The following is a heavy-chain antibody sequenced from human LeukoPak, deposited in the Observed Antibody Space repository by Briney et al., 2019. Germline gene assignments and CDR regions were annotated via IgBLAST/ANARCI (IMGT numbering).Heavy chain of an antibody. CDR3: ATGTCSSTSCYRYYMDV. V-gene: IGHV4-59*01. CDR2: IYYSGST. D-gene: IGHD2-2*01. J-gene: IGHJ6*03. CDR1: GDSIRSYY. Sequence: SETLSLTCTVSGDSIRSYYWSWFRQPAGKGLEWIGYIYYSGSTNYNPSLKSRVTISVDTSKNQFSLKLSSVTAADTAVYYCATGTCSSTSCYRYYMDVWGKGTTVTISS.